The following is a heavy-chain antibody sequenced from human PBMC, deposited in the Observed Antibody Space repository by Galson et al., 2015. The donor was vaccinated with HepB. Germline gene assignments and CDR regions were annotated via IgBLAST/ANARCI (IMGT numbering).Heavy chain of an antibody. CDR3: ARRVYGRRCSAFDY. CDR1: GFTFSSYW. D-gene: IGHD2-8*01. V-gene: IGHV3-7*01. J-gene: IGHJ4*02. Sequence: SLRLSCAASGFTFSSYWMSWVRQAPGKGLEWVANIKQDGSEKYYVDSVKGRFTISRDSAKNSLYLQMNSLRADDTAVYYWARRVYGRRCSAFDYWGQGTLVTVSS. CDR2: IKQDGSEK.